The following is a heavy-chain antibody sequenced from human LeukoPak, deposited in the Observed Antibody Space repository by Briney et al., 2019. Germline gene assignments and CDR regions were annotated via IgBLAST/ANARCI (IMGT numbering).Heavy chain of an antibody. J-gene: IGHJ4*02. Sequence: PSETLSLTCAVYGGSFSGYYWSWIRQPPGKGLEWIGEIYHSGSTNYNPSLKSRVTISVDKSKNQFSLKLSSVTAADTAVYYCARGYSYGPYYFDYWGQGTLVTVSS. CDR1: GGSFSGYY. D-gene: IGHD5-18*01. V-gene: IGHV4-34*01. CDR3: ARGYSYGPYYFDY. CDR2: IYHSGST.